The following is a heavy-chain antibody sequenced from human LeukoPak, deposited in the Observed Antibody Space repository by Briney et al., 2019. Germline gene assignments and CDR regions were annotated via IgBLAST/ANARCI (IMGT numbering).Heavy chain of an antibody. CDR3: ARERFHGSGAPKYDC. Sequence: GGSLRLSCAASGFTFSDYYMSWVRQAPGKGLEWVSGINWNGGSTGYADSVKGRFTISRDNAKNSLYLQMNSLRADDTAVYYCARERFHGSGAPKYDCWGQGTLVTVSS. CDR1: GFTFSDYY. V-gene: IGHV3-20*04. D-gene: IGHD3-10*01. J-gene: IGHJ4*02. CDR2: INWNGGST.